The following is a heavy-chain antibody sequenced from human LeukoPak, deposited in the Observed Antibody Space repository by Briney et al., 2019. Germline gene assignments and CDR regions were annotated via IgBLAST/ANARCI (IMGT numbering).Heavy chain of an antibody. CDR1: GGALSSYA. V-gene: IGHV1-69*13. J-gene: IGHJ5*02. D-gene: IGHD4-17*01. CDR3: ARDGQEVYGDFAFDP. CDR2: IIPIFGTA. Sequence: SVKVSCKASGGALSSYAISWVRQAPGQGLEWMGGIIPIFGTANYAQKFQGRVTITADESTSTAYMELSSLRSEDTAVYYCARDGQEVYGDFAFDPWGQGTLVTVSS.